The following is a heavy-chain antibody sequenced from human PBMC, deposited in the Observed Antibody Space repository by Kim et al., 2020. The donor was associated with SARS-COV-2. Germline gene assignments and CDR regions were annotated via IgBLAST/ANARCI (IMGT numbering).Heavy chain of an antibody. Sequence: YNPSLKRRVTISVDTSKNQFSLKLSSVTAADTAVYYCASQVLRYFDWSVYWGQGTLVTVSS. D-gene: IGHD3-9*01. CDR3: ASQVLRYFDWSVY. J-gene: IGHJ4*02. V-gene: IGHV4-39*07.